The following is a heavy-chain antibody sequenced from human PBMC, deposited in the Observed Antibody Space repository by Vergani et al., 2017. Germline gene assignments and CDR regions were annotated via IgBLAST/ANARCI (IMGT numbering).Heavy chain of an antibody. CDR2: IYYSGST. J-gene: IGHJ4*02. Sequence: QLQLQESGPGLVKPSETLSLTCTVSGGSISSSSYYWGWIRQPPGKGLEWIGSIYYSGSTYYNPSLRRRINMSVDTSKNQFSLKLNSVTAADTAMYYCARMGGYDEGDAFRIGYFDSWGPGILVTVSS. CDR3: ARMGGYDEGDAFRIGYFDS. V-gene: IGHV4-39*07. CDR1: GGSISSSSYY. D-gene: IGHD3-22*01.